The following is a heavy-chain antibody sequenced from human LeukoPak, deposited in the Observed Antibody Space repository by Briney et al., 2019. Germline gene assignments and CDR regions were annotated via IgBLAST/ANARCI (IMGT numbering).Heavy chain of an antibody. CDR1: GGSISSSNW. D-gene: IGHD6-13*01. Sequence: PSGTLSLTCAVSGGSISSSNWWSWVRQPPGKGLEWIGEIYHSGSTNYNPSLKSRVTISVDTSKNQFSLKLSSVTAADTAVYYCARGLGMGARYSSSWGYFDYWGQGTLVTVSS. CDR2: IYHSGST. J-gene: IGHJ4*02. V-gene: IGHV4-4*02. CDR3: ARGLGMGARYSSSWGYFDY.